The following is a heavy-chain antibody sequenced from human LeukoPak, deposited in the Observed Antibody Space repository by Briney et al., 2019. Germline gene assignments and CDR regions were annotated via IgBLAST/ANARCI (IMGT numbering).Heavy chain of an antibody. D-gene: IGHD2-2*01. V-gene: IGHV3-66*01. CDR1: GFTVSSNY. CDR2: IYSGGST. Sequence: GGSLRLSCAASGFTVSSNYMSWIRQAPGKGLEWVSVIYSGGSTYYADSVKGRFTVSRDNSKNTLYLQMNSLRAEDTAVYYCARDGGYCRSTSCYDRRGYFDYWGQGTLVTVSS. CDR3: ARDGGYCRSTSCYDRRGYFDY. J-gene: IGHJ4*02.